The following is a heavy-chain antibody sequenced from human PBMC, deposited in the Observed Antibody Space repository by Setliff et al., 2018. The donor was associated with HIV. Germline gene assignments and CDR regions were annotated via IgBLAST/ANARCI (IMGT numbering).Heavy chain of an antibody. D-gene: IGHD3-22*01. CDR3: ASLTITMIDRWFHH. CDR1: GFTVSSSY. Sequence: PGGSLRLSCAASGFTVSSSYMSWVRQAPGKGLEWVSLIYSGGSTYYADSVKGRFTISRDNSKNTPYLQMNSLRAEDTAVYYCASLTITMIDRWFHHWGQGTLVTVS. J-gene: IGHJ1*01. V-gene: IGHV3-53*01. CDR2: IYSGGST.